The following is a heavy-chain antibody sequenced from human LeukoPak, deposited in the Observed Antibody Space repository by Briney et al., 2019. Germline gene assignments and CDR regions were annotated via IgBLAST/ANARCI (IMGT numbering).Heavy chain of an antibody. Sequence: GASVKVSCKASGGTFSSYAISWVRQAPGQGLEWMGIINPSGGSTSYAQKFQGRVTMTRDMSTSTVYMELSSLRSEDTAVYYCARDTTVTTYLSYFDYWGQGTLVTVSS. V-gene: IGHV1-46*01. D-gene: IGHD4-17*01. CDR3: ARDTTVTTYLSYFDY. J-gene: IGHJ4*02. CDR2: INPSGGST. CDR1: GGTFSSYA.